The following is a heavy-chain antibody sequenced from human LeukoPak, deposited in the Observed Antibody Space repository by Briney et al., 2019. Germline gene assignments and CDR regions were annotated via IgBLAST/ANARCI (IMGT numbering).Heavy chain of an antibody. CDR3: ARDEGSGTPYYYYYYMDV. D-gene: IGHD3-10*01. CDR2: ISSSSSYI. Sequence: PGGSLRLSCAASGFTFSSYSMNWVRQAPGKGLEWVSSISSSSSYIYYADSVKGRFTISRDNAKNSLYLQMNSLRAEDTAVYYCARDEGSGTPYYYYYYMDVWGKGTTVTVSS. J-gene: IGHJ6*03. V-gene: IGHV3-21*01. CDR1: GFTFSSYS.